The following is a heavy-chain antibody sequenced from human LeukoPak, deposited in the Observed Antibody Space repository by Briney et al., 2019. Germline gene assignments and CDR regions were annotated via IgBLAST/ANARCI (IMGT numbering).Heavy chain of an antibody. J-gene: IGHJ5*02. CDR2: ISSSSSYI. V-gene: IGHV3-21*01. CDR3: ARSQGYIGGWSDN. CDR1: GFTFSSYV. Sequence: GGSLRLSCAASGFTFSSYVMSWVRQAPGKGLEWVSSISSSSSYIYYADSVKGRFTISRDNAKNSLYLQMNSLRAEDTAVYYCARSQGYIGGWSDNWGQGTLVTVSS. D-gene: IGHD6-13*01.